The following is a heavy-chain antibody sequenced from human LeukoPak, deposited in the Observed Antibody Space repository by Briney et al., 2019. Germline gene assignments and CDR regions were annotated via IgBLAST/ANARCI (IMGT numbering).Heavy chain of an antibody. V-gene: IGHV1-46*01. D-gene: IGHD3-22*01. CDR2: INPIGGST. CDR1: GYIFTTYF. Sequence: ASVKVSCKASGYIFTTYFIHWVRQAPGQGLEWMRIINPIGGSTSYAQKFQGRVAMTRDMSTSTVYMALFSLRSEDTAVYYCARELSMEDPFTPKNHDSSFGDAFDLWGQGTMVTVSS. CDR3: ARELSMEDPFTPKNHDSSFGDAFDL. J-gene: IGHJ3*01.